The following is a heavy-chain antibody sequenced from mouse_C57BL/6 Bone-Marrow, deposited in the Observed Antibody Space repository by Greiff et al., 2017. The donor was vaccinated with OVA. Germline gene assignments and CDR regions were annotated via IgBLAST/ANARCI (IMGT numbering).Heavy chain of an antibody. D-gene: IGHD1-1*01. CDR2: ISNGGGST. CDR3: VLSYGSSFAY. J-gene: IGHJ3*01. V-gene: IGHV5-12*01. CDR1: GFTFSDYY. Sequence: EVQLQQSGGGLVQPGGSLKLSCAASGFTFSDYYMYWVRQTPEKRLEWVAYISNGGGSTYYPDTVKGRFTISRDNAKNTLYLQMSRLKSEDTAMYYCVLSYGSSFAYWGQGTLVTVSA.